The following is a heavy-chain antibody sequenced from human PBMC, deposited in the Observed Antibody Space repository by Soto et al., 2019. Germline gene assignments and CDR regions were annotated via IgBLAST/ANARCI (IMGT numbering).Heavy chain of an antibody. CDR1: GGSISSSSYY. CDR3: ARQYYDFWGEYYYYGMDV. J-gene: IGHJ6*02. CDR2: IYYSGST. V-gene: IGHV4-39*01. Sequence: SETLSLTCTVSGGSISSSSYYWGWIRQPPGKGLEWIGSIYYSGSTYYNPSLKSRVTISVDTSKNQFSLKLSSVTAADTAVYYCARQYYDFWGEYYYYGMDVWGQGTTVTVSS. D-gene: IGHD3-3*01.